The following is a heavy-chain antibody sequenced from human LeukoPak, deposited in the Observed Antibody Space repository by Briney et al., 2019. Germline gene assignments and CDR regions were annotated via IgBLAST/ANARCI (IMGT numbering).Heavy chain of an antibody. V-gene: IGHV3-33*01. J-gene: IGHJ4*02. D-gene: IGHD5-24*01. CDR3: ARAVEI. CDR1: GFSFTSYG. CDR2: IWYDGTKK. Sequence: PGGSLRLSCAASGFSFTSYGMHWVRQAPGKGLEWVAVIWYDGTKKYYADSVKGRFTISRDISKNTLYLQMNSLRVEDTAVYYCARAVEIWGQGTLVTVSS.